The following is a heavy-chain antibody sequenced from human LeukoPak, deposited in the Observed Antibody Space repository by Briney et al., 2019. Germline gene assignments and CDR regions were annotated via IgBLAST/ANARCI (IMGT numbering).Heavy chain of an antibody. CDR1: GFTFSSYS. CDR3: ASQDYGEDY. D-gene: IGHD4-17*01. J-gene: IGHJ4*02. V-gene: IGHV3-48*04. Sequence: GGSLRLSRAASGFTFSSYSMNWVRQAPGKGLEWVSYISSSSSTIYYADSVKGRFTISRDNAKNSLYLQMNSLRAEDTAVYYCASQDYGEDYWGQGTLVTVSS. CDR2: ISSSSSTI.